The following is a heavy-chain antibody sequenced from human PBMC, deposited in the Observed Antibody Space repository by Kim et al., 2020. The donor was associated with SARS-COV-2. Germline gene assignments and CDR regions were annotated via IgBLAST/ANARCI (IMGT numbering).Heavy chain of an antibody. CDR3: TSGPYYYDSSAYYRDY. D-gene: IGHD3-22*01. J-gene: IGHJ4*02. Sequence: GGSLRLSCTTSGLTFGDYAMSWFRQAPGKGLEWVAFIRCNRYGETTEYAASGKGRFTISRDDSKRIAYLQMHGLKTEDTAVYYCTSGPYYYDSSAYYRDYWGQGTLLTVSS. CDR1: GLTFGDYA. V-gene: IGHV3-49*03. CDR2: IRCNRYGETT.